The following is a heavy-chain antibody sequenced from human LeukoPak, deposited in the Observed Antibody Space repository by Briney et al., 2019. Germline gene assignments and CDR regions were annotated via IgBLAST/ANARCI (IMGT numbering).Heavy chain of an antibody. J-gene: IGHJ4*02. CDR3: ARVGDGYNYNFDY. Sequence: SETLSLTCTVSGGSISSYYWSWIRQPPGKGLEWIGYIYYSGSTNYNPSLKSRVTISVDTSKNQFSLKLSSVTAADTAVYYCARVGDGYNYNFDYWGQGTLVTVSS. D-gene: IGHD5-24*01. V-gene: IGHV4-59*01. CDR1: GGSISSYY. CDR2: IYYSGST.